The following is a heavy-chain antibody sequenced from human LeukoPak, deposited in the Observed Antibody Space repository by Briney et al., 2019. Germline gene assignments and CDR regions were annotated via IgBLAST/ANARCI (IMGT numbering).Heavy chain of an antibody. CDR3: ARGRPAAAASDY. D-gene: IGHD6-13*01. CDR2: IRTKANSYAT. V-gene: IGHV3-73*01. J-gene: IGHJ4*02. CDR1: GFTFSGSS. Sequence: GGSLRLSCAASGFTFSGSSIHWVRQASGKGLEWVGLIRTKANSYATAYAASVTGRFTISRDDSKDTSYLQMNSLRAEDTAVYYCARGRPAAAASDYWGQGTLVTVSS.